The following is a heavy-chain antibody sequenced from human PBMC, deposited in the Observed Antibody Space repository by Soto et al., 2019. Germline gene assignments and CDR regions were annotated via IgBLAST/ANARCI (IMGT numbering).Heavy chain of an antibody. J-gene: IGHJ5*02. Sequence: SETLSLTCTVSGGSISNYYWSWIRQPPGKGLEWIGYTYYSGNTNYNPSLKSRVTISVDTSRNQFSLKLTSVTAADTAVYYCARDLGFCSTTACYPWFDPWGQGTLVTVSS. V-gene: IGHV4-59*01. D-gene: IGHD2-2*01. CDR3: ARDLGFCSTTACYPWFDP. CDR1: GGSISNYY. CDR2: TYYSGNT.